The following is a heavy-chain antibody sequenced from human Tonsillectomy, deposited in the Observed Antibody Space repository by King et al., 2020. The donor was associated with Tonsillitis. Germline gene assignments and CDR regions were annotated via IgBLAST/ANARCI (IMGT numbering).Heavy chain of an antibody. V-gene: IGHV3-30-3*01. CDR3: ARDYWKNAFDI. J-gene: IGHJ3*02. D-gene: IGHD1-1*01. CDR2: ISYDGSNK. CDR1: GFTFSSYA. Sequence: VQLVESGGGVVQPGRSLRLSCAASGFTFSSYAMHWVRQAPGKGLEWVAVISYDGSNKYYADSVKGRFTISRDNSKNTLYLQMNSLRAEDAAVYYCARDYWKNAFDIWGQGTMVTVSS.